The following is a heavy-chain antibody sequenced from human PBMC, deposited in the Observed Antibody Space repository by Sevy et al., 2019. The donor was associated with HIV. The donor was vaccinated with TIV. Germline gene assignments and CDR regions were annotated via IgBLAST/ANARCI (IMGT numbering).Heavy chain of an antibody. Sequence: ASVKVSCQSSGYNFNIYTIHWVRQARGQGLEWVGRISPYDGDTDYAHNFHGRVSFTMDTSTSTAYLGLTSLRSDDTAVYFCTRDTWELLTGIAYYYSGMDVWGQGTTVTVSS. CDR3: TRDTWELLTGIAYYYSGMDV. CDR2: ISPYDGDT. J-gene: IGHJ6*02. V-gene: IGHV1-18*01. D-gene: IGHD1-26*01. CDR1: GYNFNIYT.